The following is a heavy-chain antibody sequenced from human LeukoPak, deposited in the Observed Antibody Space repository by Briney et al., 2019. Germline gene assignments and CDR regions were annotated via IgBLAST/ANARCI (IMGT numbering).Heavy chain of an antibody. V-gene: IGHV1-2*02. CDR1: GYTFTGYY. CDR2: INPSSGDT. Sequence: GASVKVSRKASGYTFTGYYMHWVRQAPGQGLEWMGWINPSSGDTNYAQQFQGRVTMTRDTSISTAYMELKRLRSDDTAVYYCARDPNCSSPSCHDIDYYYYMDVWGKGTTVTVSS. CDR3: ARDPNCSSPSCHDIDYYYYMDV. D-gene: IGHD2-2*01. J-gene: IGHJ6*03.